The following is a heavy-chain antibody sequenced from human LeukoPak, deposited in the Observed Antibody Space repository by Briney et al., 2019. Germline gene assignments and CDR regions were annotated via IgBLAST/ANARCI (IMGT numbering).Heavy chain of an antibody. V-gene: IGHV3-30*18. CDR2: ISYDGSNK. CDR1: GFTFSSYG. J-gene: IGHJ6*02. D-gene: IGHD6-13*01. Sequence: GRSLRHSCAASGFTFSSYGMHWVHQAPGWGLEWVAVISYDGSNKYYADSVKGRFTISRDNSKNTLYLQMNSLRAEDTAVYYCAKEARYSSSWYYYYYGMDVCGQGTTVTVSS. CDR3: AKEARYSSSWYYYYYGMDV.